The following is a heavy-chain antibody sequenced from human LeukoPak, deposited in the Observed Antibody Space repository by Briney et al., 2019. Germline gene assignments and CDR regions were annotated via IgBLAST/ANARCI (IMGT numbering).Heavy chain of an antibody. J-gene: IGHJ4*02. V-gene: IGHV4-34*01. D-gene: IGHD3-10*01. CDR1: GGSISSYY. CDR2: INHSGST. CDR3: AGQAMVRGVMVDY. Sequence: PSETLSLTCTVSGGSISSYYWSWIRQPPGKGLEWIGEINHSGSTNYNPSLKSRVTISVDTSKNQFSLKLSSVTAADTAVYYCAGQAMVRGVMVDYWGQGTLVTVSS.